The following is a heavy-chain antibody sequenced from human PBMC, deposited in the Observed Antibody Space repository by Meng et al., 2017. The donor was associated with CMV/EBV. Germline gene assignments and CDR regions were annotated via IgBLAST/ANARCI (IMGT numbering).Heavy chain of an antibody. D-gene: IGHD6-13*01. CDR3: ARDLRRAAAGPIGYFDY. V-gene: IGHV3-9*01. CDR1: GFTFDDYA. Sequence: GGSLRLSCAASGFTFDDYAMHWVRQAPGKGLEWVSGISWNSGSIGYADSVKGRFTISRDNAKNSLYLQMNSLRAEDTAVYYCARDLRRAAAGPIGYFDYWGQGTLVTVSS. J-gene: IGHJ4*02. CDR2: ISWNSGSI.